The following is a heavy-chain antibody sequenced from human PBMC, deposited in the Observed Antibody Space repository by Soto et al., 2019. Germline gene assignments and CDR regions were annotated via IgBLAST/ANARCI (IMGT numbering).Heavy chain of an antibody. V-gene: IGHV4-30-2*01. CDR2: IYPSGMP. CDR3: ARERGGYGLFDS. CDR1: GGSISNAAYS. D-gene: IGHD5-18*01. Sequence: SETLSVTCTVSGGSISNAAYSWSWIRHPPGKGLEWIGYIYPSGMPFYNPSLRSRVTISIDRSNDQFSLNLKSVTAADTAVYYCARERGGYGLFDSWGQGTLVTVSS. J-gene: IGHJ4*02.